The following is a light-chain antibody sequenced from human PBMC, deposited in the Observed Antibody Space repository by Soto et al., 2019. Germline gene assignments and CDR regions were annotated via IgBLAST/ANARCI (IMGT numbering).Light chain of an antibody. CDR1: SSDVGGYNY. CDR2: EAS. J-gene: IGLJ3*02. V-gene: IGLV2-8*01. Sequence: QSALTQPPSASGSPGQSVTISCTGPSSDVGGYNYVSWYQQYPGKAPTLVIFEASKRPSGVPDRFIGSKSGNTASLTVSGLQTEDEADYYCCSYVGTNIVFGGGTKLTVL. CDR3: CSYVGTNIV.